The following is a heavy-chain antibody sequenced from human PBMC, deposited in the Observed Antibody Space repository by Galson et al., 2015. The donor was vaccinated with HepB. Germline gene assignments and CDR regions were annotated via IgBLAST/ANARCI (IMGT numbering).Heavy chain of an antibody. CDR3: ARDPYDILTGYYYNWFDP. V-gene: IGHV1-18*04. CDR2: ISAYNGNT. J-gene: IGHJ5*02. D-gene: IGHD3-9*01. CDR1: GYTFTSYG. Sequence: SVKVSCKASGYTFTSYGISWVRQAPGQGLEWMGWISAYNGNTKYAQKLQGRVTMTTDTSTSTAYMELRSLRSDDTAVYYCARDPYDILTGYYYNWFDPWGQGTPVTVSS.